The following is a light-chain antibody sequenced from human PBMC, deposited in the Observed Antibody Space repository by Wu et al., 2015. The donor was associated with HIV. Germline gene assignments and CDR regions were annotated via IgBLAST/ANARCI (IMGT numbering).Light chain of an antibody. CDR3: QQANSFPSA. CDR2: EAS. CDR1: QTIGTW. J-gene: IGKJ2*01. Sequence: DIQMTQSPSTLSASVGDKVTITCRASQTIGTWLAWYQQKPGKAPNLLMYEASNLESGVPSRFNGSGSGTEFTLTINSLQPDDFAIYYCQQANSFPSAFGLGDQGGDQT. V-gene: IGKV1-5*03.